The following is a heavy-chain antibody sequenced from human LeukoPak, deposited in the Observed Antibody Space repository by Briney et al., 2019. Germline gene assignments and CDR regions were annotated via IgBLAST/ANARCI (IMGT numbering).Heavy chain of an antibody. Sequence: SETLSLTCTVSGGSISSSSYYWGWIRQPPGKGLEWIGSIYYSGSTYYNPSLKSRVTISVDTSKNQFSLKLSSVTAADTAVYYCARGMADCSGGSCYPGGFDPWGQGTLVTVSS. CDR2: IYYSGST. J-gene: IGHJ5*02. CDR1: GGSISSSSYY. D-gene: IGHD2-15*01. V-gene: IGHV4-39*07. CDR3: ARGMADCSGGSCYPGGFDP.